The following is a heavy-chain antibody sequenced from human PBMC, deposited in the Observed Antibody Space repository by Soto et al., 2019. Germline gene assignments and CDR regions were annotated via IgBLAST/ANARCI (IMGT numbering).Heavy chain of an antibody. V-gene: IGHV4-38-2*01. Sequence: SETLSLTCAVSGYSITSGYYWGWIRQPPGKGLEWVGSIYHGGITYYNPSLKSRVTISLHTSKNHFSLSLGSVTTADTAVYYCARIYSSSCFDPWGQGTLVTVSS. CDR1: GYSITSGYY. CDR3: ARIYSSSCFDP. J-gene: IGHJ5*02. D-gene: IGHD6-13*01. CDR2: IYHGGIT.